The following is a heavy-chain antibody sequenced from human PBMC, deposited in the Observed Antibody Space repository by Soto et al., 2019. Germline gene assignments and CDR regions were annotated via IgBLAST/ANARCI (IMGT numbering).Heavy chain of an antibody. J-gene: IGHJ4*02. D-gene: IGHD3-22*01. Sequence: GGSLRLSCAVSGLTFSNYNLNWVRQAPGKGLEWVSFISASTIYMYYADSVKGRFTVSRDNARNSVYLQMNSLRYDDTAVYYCGRVLDYYDSSGDQARIDYWGQGTLVTVSS. CDR3: GRVLDYYDSSGDQARIDY. V-gene: IGHV3-21*04. CDR2: ISASTIYM. CDR1: GLTFSNYN.